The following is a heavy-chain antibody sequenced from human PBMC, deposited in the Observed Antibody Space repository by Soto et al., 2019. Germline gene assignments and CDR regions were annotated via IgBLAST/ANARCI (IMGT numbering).Heavy chain of an antibody. J-gene: IGHJ3*02. CDR1: GYTFTSYG. CDR2: ISAYNGNT. Sequence: QVQLVQSGAEVKKPGASVKVSCKASGYTFTSYGISWLRQAPGQGLEWMGWISAYNGNTNYAQKLQGRITMTTDTSTSTAYMELRSLRSDDTGVYSCARVLLGCSSTSCEEEAIGDFEIWGQGTMVTVSS. D-gene: IGHD2-2*01. V-gene: IGHV1-18*01. CDR3: ARVLLGCSSTSCEEEAIGDFEI.